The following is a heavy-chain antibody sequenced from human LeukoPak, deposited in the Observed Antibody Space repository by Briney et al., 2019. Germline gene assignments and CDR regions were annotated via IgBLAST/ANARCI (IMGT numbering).Heavy chain of an antibody. D-gene: IGHD1-26*01. V-gene: IGHV1-2*02. Sequence: SVKVSSKASGYTFTGYYMHWVRQAPGQGLEGMGWINPNSGGTNYAQKFQGRVTITAAKSTSTAYVELGSVRAEDTDVSYRARDGGSYGYYYYYLAVWGKGPTVTVSS. CDR2: INPNSGGT. CDR3: ARDGGSYGYYYYYLAV. CDR1: GYTFTGYY. J-gene: IGHJ6*03.